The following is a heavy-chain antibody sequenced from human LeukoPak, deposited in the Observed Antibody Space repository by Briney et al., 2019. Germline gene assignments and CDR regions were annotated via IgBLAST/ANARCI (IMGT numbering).Heavy chain of an antibody. Sequence: PGGSLRLSCAASGFTFSSYSMNWVRQAPGKGLEWVSGISWNSNSIGYADSVKGRFTISRDNAKNSLYLQMNSLRAEDTALYYCGKDMKYSSRWLDYWGQGTLVTVSS. CDR1: GFTFSSYS. D-gene: IGHD6-13*01. CDR3: GKDMKYSSRWLDY. V-gene: IGHV3-9*01. J-gene: IGHJ4*02. CDR2: ISWNSNSI.